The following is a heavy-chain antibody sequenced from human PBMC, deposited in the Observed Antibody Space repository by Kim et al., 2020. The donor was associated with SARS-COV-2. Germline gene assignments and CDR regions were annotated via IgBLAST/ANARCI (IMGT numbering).Heavy chain of an antibody. V-gene: IGHV3-30*18. J-gene: IGHJ4*01. D-gene: IGHD3-10*01. CDR3: AKVVAVGTIVGGFFPFD. CDR1: GFTFSTYG. Sequence: GGSLRLSCAASGFTFSTYGMQWFRQAPGMGLEWVAVIAYDGSNKFYADSVKGRFTISRDNSKNTLYLQMNSLRVEDTAVYYCAKVVAVGTIVGGFFPFD. CDR2: IAYDGSNK.